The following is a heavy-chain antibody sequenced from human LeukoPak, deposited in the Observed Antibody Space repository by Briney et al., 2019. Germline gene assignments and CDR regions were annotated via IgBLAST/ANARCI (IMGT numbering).Heavy chain of an antibody. J-gene: IGHJ4*02. CDR1: GFTFSTYG. CDR3: AKGKRGYNYGYYFDY. V-gene: IGHV3-72*01. D-gene: IGHD5-24*01. CDR2: IRNKANNFAT. Sequence: PGKSLRLSCAASGFTFSTYGMHWVRQAPGKGLEWVGRIRNKANNFATEYAASVKGRFTFSRDDSKNSLYLQMNSLKTEDTAVYYCAKGKRGYNYGYYFDYWGQGTLVTVSS.